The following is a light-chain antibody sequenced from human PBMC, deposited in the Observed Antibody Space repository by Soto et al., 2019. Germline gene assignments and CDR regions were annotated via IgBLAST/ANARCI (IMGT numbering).Light chain of an antibody. CDR3: QEYSNWPLLS. V-gene: IGKV3-15*01. J-gene: IGKJ4*01. CDR1: QSVGSN. CDR2: GAS. Sequence: EVVLTQSPATLCVSPGAGATLSCRASQSVGSNLAWYQQKPGQTPRVLIYGASTRAIGIPARFSGSGFGTEFTLTISSLQSEDFVVYYCQEYSNWPLLSFGGGTKVDIK.